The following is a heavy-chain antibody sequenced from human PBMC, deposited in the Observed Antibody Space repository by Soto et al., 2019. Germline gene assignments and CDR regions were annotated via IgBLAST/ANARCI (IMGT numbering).Heavy chain of an antibody. J-gene: IGHJ4*02. CDR3: AKGYFDSRGYYYFDY. V-gene: IGHV3-30*18. CDR1: GFTFSNYG. Sequence: QVQLVESGGGVVQPGRSLRLSCAASGFTFSNYGMHWVRQAPGKGLEWVAGISSDGTNKYYADSVKGRLTISRDTSKNTLYLQMNSLRAEDTAVFYCAKGYFDSRGYYYFDYWGQGTLVTVSS. D-gene: IGHD3-22*01. CDR2: ISSDGTNK.